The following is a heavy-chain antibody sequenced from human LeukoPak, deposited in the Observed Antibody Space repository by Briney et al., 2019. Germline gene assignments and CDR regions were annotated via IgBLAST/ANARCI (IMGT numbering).Heavy chain of an antibody. Sequence: ASVKVSXKASGGTFSSYAISWVRQAPGQGLEWMGGIIPIFGTANYAQKLQSRVTITTDESTSTAYMELSSMRSEDTAVYYCATTSEVLAFDIWGQGTMVTVSS. CDR3: ATTSEVLAFDI. J-gene: IGHJ3*02. CDR1: GGTFSSYA. CDR2: IIPIFGTA. D-gene: IGHD1-14*01. V-gene: IGHV1-69*05.